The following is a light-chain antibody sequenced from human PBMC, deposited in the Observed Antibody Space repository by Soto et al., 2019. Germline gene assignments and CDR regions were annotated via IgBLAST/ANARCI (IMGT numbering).Light chain of an antibody. CDR2: AAS. Sequence: DIRLTQCPSSLSASVGDSVTITCRASQRIXSYFNWYEQKPGKAPRILIXAASRLQSGVPSRFSGIGSGAHFTLTLSSLQPEDFATYYCRQSYKKPLGTFGQGTRLDI. V-gene: IGKV1-39*01. CDR1: QRIXSY. CDR3: RQSYKKPLGT. J-gene: IGKJ5*01.